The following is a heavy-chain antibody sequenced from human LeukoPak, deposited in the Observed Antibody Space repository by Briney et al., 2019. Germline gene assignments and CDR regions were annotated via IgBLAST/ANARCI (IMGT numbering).Heavy chain of an antibody. Sequence: ASVKVSCKASGYTFTGYYMHWVRQAPGQGLEWMGWINPNSGGTNYAQKFQGRVTMTRDTSISTAYMELSRLRSDDTAVYYCARPSSGWYPYYFDYWGQGTLVTVSS. V-gene: IGHV1-2*02. J-gene: IGHJ4*02. CDR2: INPNSGGT. CDR1: GYTFTGYY. D-gene: IGHD6-13*01. CDR3: ARPSSGWYPYYFDY.